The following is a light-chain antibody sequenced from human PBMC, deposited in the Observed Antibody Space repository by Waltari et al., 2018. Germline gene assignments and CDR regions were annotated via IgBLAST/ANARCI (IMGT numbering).Light chain of an antibody. CDR2: LRSDGSH. CDR3: QTWGTGIQV. CDR1: SGHSNFA. V-gene: IGLV4-69*01. J-gene: IGLJ2*01. Sequence: QLVLTQSPSASASLGASVKLTCTLSSGHSNFAIAWHQQQPEKGPRYLMKLRSDGSHSKGDGIPDRFSGSSSGAERYLTISSLQSEDVADYYCQTWGTGIQVFGGGTKLTVL.